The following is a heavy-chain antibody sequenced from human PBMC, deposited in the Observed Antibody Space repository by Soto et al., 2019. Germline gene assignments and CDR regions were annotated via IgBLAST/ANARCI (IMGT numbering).Heavy chain of an antibody. CDR3: ARAGRLGYCSSTSCLYYYYYGMDV. Sequence: SETLSLTCAVYGGSFSGYYWSWIRQPPGKGLEWIGEINHSGSTNYNPSLKSRVTISVDTSKNQFSLKLSSVTAADTAVYYCARAGRLGYCSSTSCLYYYYYGMDVWGQGTTVTVSS. J-gene: IGHJ6*02. V-gene: IGHV4-34*01. CDR1: GGSFSGYY. CDR2: INHSGST. D-gene: IGHD2-2*03.